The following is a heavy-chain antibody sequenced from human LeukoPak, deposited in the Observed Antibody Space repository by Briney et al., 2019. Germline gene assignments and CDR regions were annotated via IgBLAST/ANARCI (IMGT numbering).Heavy chain of an antibody. V-gene: IGHV1-2*02. CDR3: ARDADSSGWYGGNWFDP. Sequence: GASVKVSCKASGYTFTGYYMHWVRQAPGQGLEWMGWINPSSGGTNYAQKFQGRVTMTRDTSISTAYMELSRLRSDDTAVYYCARDADSSGWYGGNWFDPWGQGTLVTVSS. D-gene: IGHD6-19*01. CDR2: INPSSGGT. J-gene: IGHJ5*02. CDR1: GYTFTGYY.